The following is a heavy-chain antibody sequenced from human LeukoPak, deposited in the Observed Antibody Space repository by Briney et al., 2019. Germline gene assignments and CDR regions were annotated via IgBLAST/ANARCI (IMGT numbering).Heavy chain of an antibody. V-gene: IGHV3-21*01. CDR3: ARDGRARLGETFYYYYYYMDV. CDR1: GFTFSRYS. J-gene: IGHJ6*03. D-gene: IGHD3-10*01. Sequence: GGSLRLSCAASGFTFSRYSMNWVRQAPGKGLEWVSSISSSSSYIYYADSVKGRFTISRDNAKNSLYLQMNSLRAEDTAVYYCARDGRARLGETFYYYYYYMDVWGKGTTVTVSS. CDR2: ISSSSSYI.